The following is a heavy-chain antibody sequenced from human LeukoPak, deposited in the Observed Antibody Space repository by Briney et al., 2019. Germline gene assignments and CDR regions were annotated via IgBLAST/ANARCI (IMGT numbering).Heavy chain of an antibody. Sequence: PSETLSLPCTVSGGSISSDTSYWGWIRQPPGKGLEWIGSIYYSGRTHYSPSLKSRVTISVDTSKNHFSLKLSSVTAADTAVYYCARHGKGDFGRGLNWFDPWGQGTLVTVSS. D-gene: IGHD3-10*01. CDR1: GGSISSDTSY. CDR2: IYYSGRT. V-gene: IGHV4-39*01. CDR3: ARHGKGDFGRGLNWFDP. J-gene: IGHJ5*02.